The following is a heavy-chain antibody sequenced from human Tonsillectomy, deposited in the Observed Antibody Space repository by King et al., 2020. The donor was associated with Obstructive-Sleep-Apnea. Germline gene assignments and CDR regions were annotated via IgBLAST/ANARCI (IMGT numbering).Heavy chain of an antibody. D-gene: IGHD3-22*01. CDR2: IYYSGST. J-gene: IGHJ6*02. Sequence: QLQESGPGLVKPSQTLSLTCTVSGVSISSGGYYLSWIRHHPGNGLEWFGYIYYSGSTYYNPSLKSRVTISVDTSKNQFSLKLSSVTAADTAVYYCARDYYDTRGMDVWGQGTTVTVSS. CDR3: ARDYYDTRGMDV. V-gene: IGHV4-31*03. CDR1: GVSISSGGYY.